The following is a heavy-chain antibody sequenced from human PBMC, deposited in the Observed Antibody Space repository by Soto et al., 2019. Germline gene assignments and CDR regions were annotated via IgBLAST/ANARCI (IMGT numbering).Heavy chain of an antibody. CDR2: IRSKANSYAT. V-gene: IGHV3-73*01. CDR1: GFTFSGSA. D-gene: IGHD4-17*01. Sequence: EVQLVESGGGLVQPGGSLKLSCAASGFTFSGSAMHWVRQASGKGLEWVGRIRSKANSYATAYAASVKGRFTISRDDSKNTAYLQMNSLKTEDTAVYYCTRLAVTPSGWGQGTLVTVSS. J-gene: IGHJ4*02. CDR3: TRLAVTPSG.